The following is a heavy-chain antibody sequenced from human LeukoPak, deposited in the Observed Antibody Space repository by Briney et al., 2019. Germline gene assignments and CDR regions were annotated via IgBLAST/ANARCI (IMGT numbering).Heavy chain of an antibody. CDR2: INHSGGT. V-gene: IGHV4-34*01. CDR1: GGSFSGYY. CDR3: ASYTTVNNWFDP. J-gene: IGHJ5*02. Sequence: SETLSLTCAVYGGSFSGYYWSWIRQPPGKGLEWIGEINHSGGTNYNPSLKSRVTISVDTSKNQFSLKLCSVTAADTAVYYCASYTTVNNWFDPWGQGTLVTVSS. D-gene: IGHD4-17*01.